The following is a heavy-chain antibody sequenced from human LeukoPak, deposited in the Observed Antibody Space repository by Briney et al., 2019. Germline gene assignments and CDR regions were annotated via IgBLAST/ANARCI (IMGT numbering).Heavy chain of an antibody. J-gene: IGHJ4*02. CDR2: IFYSGST. V-gene: IGHV4-39*01. CDR1: GGSISSGSYY. CDR3: ARPSIELAGKYDY. Sequence: SETLSLTCTVSGGSISSGSYYWGWIRQPPGKGLEWIGSIFYSGSTYYNPSLKGRVTISIDTSKNQFSLKLSSVTAADTAVYYCARPSIELAGKYDYWGQGTLVTVSS. D-gene: IGHD6-19*01.